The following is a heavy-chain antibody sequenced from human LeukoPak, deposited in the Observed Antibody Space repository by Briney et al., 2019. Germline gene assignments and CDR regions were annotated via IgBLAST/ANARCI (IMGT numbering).Heavy chain of an antibody. Sequence: GGSLRLSCAASGFTFSSYWLHWVRQVPGKGLVWVSHINTDGSTTKYADSVKGRFTISRDNSKNTLYLQMNSLRAEDTAVYYCARLSGYYDILTGFPGDYWGQGTLVTVSS. J-gene: IGHJ4*02. CDR1: GFTFSSYW. V-gene: IGHV3-74*03. CDR3: ARLSGYYDILTGFPGDY. CDR2: INTDGSTT. D-gene: IGHD3-9*01.